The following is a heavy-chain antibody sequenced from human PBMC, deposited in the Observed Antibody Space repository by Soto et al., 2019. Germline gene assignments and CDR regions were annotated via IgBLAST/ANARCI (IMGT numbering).Heavy chain of an antibody. J-gene: IGHJ6*02. CDR2: INHSGST. Sequence: PSETLSLTCAVYGGSFSGYYWSWIRQPPGKGLEWIGEINHSGSTNYNPSLKSRVTISVDTSKNQFSLKLSSVTAADTAVYYCARGRTYYDFWSGYYRPYYYYGMDVWGQGTTVTVS. CDR3: ARGRTYYDFWSGYYRPYYYYGMDV. D-gene: IGHD3-3*01. CDR1: GGSFSGYY. V-gene: IGHV4-34*01.